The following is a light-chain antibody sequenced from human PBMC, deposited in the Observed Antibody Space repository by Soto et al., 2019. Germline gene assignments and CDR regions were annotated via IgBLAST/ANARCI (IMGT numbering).Light chain of an antibody. Sequence: ETVMTQSPATLSVCPGERATLSCRASQSVYSSLAWYQQKPGQAPRLLIYGASTRATGIPARFSGGGSGTDFTLTISRLEPEDFAVYYCQQYGYSPITFGQGTRLEIK. CDR1: QSVYSS. J-gene: IGKJ5*01. V-gene: IGKV3-15*01. CDR2: GAS. CDR3: QQYGYSPIT.